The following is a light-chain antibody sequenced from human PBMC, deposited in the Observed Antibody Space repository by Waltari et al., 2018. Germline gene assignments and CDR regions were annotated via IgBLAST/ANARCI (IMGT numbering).Light chain of an antibody. V-gene: IGLV2-14*03. J-gene: IGLJ2*01. Sequence: QSALTQPASVSGSPGQSIPIPCTGTSSDIGGYNYVSWYKQVPGKAPRLIIYDVSYRPSGVSSRFSGSKSGNTASLTISGLQAGDEADYFCSSYIDSTTLELFGGGTSLTVL. CDR2: DVS. CDR1: SSDIGGYNY. CDR3: SSYIDSTTLEL.